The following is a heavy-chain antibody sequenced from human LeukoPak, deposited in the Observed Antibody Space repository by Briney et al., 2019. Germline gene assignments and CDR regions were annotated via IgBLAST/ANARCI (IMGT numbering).Heavy chain of an antibody. CDR3: ARDGRFPPEVLPRYFDY. D-gene: IGHD1-26*01. V-gene: IGHV4-34*01. J-gene: IGHJ4*02. CDR2: IYYSGST. Sequence: PSETLSLTCGVNGGSFSGYYWNWIRQTPGKGLGWIGNIYYSGSTYYNPSLKSRVTISVETSKNQFSLKLSSVTAADTAVYYCARDGRFPPEVLPRYFDYWGQGTLVTVSS. CDR1: GGSFSGYY.